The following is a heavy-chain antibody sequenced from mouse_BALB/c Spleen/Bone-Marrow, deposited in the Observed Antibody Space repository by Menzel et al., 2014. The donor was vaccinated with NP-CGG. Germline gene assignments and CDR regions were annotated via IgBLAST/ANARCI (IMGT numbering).Heavy chain of an antibody. V-gene: IGHV1S81*02. CDR2: INPSNGGT. CDR3: TRSRRAMDH. CDR1: GYTFTSYY. D-gene: IGHD2-12*01. J-gene: IGHJ4*01. Sequence: VKLQESGAELAKPGASVKLSCKASGYTFTSYYMCWVKQRPGQGLEWIGEINPSNGGTNFNEKFKSKATLTVDKSSSTAYMSLSSLTSEDSAVYYCTRSRRAMDHWGQGTSVTVSS.